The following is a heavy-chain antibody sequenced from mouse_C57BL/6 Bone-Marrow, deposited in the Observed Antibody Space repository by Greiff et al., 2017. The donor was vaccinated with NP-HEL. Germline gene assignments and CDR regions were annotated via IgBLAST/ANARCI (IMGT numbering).Heavy chain of an antibody. CDR1: GYSITSGYY. Sequence: EVQLQQSGPGLVKPSQSLSLTCSVTGYSITSGYYWNWIRQFPGNKLEWMGYISYDGSNNYNPSLKNRISITRDTSKNQFFLKLNSVTTEDTATYYCARGGYSNFFAYWGQGTLVTVSA. CDR2: ISYDGSN. J-gene: IGHJ3*01. V-gene: IGHV3-6*01. CDR3: ARGGYSNFFAY. D-gene: IGHD2-5*01.